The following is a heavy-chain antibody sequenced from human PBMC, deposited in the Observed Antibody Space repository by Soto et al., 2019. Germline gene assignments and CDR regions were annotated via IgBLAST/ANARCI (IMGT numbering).Heavy chain of an antibody. J-gene: IGHJ6*03. D-gene: IGHD1-1*01. CDR1: GDSVSSNSAA. Sequence: SQTLSLTFDISGDSVSSNSAAWNWIRQTPSRGLEWLGRTYYKSKWYNNYALSVQSRITVNPDTSKNQFSLQLNSVTPEDTAVYYCARGSWDDVSGHYYMDVWGKGTTVTVSS. V-gene: IGHV6-1*01. CDR2: TYYKSKWYN. CDR3: ARGSWDDVSGHYYMDV.